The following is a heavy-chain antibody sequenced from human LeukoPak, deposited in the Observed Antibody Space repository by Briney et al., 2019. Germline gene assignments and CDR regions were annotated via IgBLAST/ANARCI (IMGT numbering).Heavy chain of an antibody. CDR1: GFTFSRYW. V-gene: IGHV3-74*01. Sequence: GGSLRLSCAASGFTFSRYWMHWVRQAPGKGLVWVSRINNEGSSTSYADSVKGRFTITRDNAKNTLYLQMNSLRAEDTAVYYCARVADDYFDYWGQGTLVAVSS. CDR3: ARVADDYFDY. D-gene: IGHD6-19*01. CDR2: INNEGSST. J-gene: IGHJ4*02.